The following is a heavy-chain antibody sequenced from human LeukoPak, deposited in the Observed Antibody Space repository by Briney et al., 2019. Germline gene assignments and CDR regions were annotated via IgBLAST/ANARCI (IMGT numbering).Heavy chain of an antibody. Sequence: GGSLRLSCAASGLIFSSYAMHWVRQAPGKGLEWVAVISYDGSNKYYADSVKGRFTISRDNSKNTLYLQMNSLRAEDTAVYYCARAMIVVVSGDYWGQGTLVAVSS. D-gene: IGHD3-22*01. V-gene: IGHV3-30-3*01. CDR2: ISYDGSNK. CDR3: ARAMIVVVSGDY. CDR1: GLIFSSYA. J-gene: IGHJ4*02.